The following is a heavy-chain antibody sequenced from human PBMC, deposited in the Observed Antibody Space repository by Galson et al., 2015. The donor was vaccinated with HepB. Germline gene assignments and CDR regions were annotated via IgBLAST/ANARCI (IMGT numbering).Heavy chain of an antibody. CDR2: IYWDDDK. CDR1: GFSLSTSGVG. CDR3: AHSDGLGSGSYYLPSGFDY. V-gene: IGHV2-5*02. Sequence: PALVKPTQTLMLTCTFSGFSLSTSGVGVGWIRQPPGKALEWLALIYWDDDKRYSPSLKSRLTITKDTSKNQVVLTMTNMDPVDTATYYCAHSDGLGSGSYYLPSGFDYWGQGTLVTVSS. D-gene: IGHD3-10*01. J-gene: IGHJ4*02.